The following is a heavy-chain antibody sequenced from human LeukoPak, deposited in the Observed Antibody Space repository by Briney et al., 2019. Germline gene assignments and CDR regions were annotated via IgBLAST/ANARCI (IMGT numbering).Heavy chain of an antibody. CDR2: ISPNSGGT. CDR1: GYTFTAYY. V-gene: IGHV1-2*02. J-gene: IGHJ2*01. D-gene: IGHD7-27*01. CDR3: AIQPWGSGNNWYFDL. Sequence: GASVKVSCKASGYTFTAYYIHWVRQAPGQGLEWMGWISPNSGGTDYAQKFQGRVTMTRDTSISTTYVELSSLTSDDTAVYYCAIQPWGSGNNWYFDLWGRGTRVTVSS.